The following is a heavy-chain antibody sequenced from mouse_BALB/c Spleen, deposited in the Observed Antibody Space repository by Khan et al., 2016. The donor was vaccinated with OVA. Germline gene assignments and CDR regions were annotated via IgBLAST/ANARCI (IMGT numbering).Heavy chain of an antibody. D-gene: IGHD2-14*01. CDR1: GYTFTSYV. J-gene: IGHJ2*01. Sequence: VQLQQSGPELVKPGASVRMSCKASGYTFTSYVMHWVKQKPGQGHEWIGYIYPYNDDTKYNEKFKGKATLTSDKSSSTADIELSSLTSEDSAVYYCAKDYRYDVYFDYWGQGTTLTVSS. CDR3: AKDYRYDVYFDY. CDR2: IYPYNDDT. V-gene: IGHV1S136*01.